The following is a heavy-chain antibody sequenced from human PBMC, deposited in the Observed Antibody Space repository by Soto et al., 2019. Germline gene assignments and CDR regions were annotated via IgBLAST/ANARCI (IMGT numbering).Heavy chain of an antibody. CDR1: GGSVSSGSYY. V-gene: IGHV4-61*01. CDR2: IYYSGST. J-gene: IGHJ4*02. D-gene: IGHD6-6*01. CDR3: ARYSSSAGYFDY. Sequence: SETLSLTCTVSGGSVSSGSYYWSWIRQPPGKGLEWIGYIYYSGSTNYNPSLKSRVTISVDTSKNQFSLKLSSVTAADTAVYYCARYSSSAGYFDYWGQGTLVTVSS.